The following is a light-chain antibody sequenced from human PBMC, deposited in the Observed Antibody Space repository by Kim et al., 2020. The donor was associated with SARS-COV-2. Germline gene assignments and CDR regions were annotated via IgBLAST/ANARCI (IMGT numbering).Light chain of an antibody. Sequence: ALDQTVRITCQGAGHRSYYASWYQQKPGQAPVLVIYGKNNRPSGIPGRFSGSSSGNTASLTITGAQAGDEADYYCNSRDSSGNHVVFGGGTKLTVL. CDR2: GKN. V-gene: IGLV3-19*01. CDR3: NSRDSSGNHVV. CDR1: GHRSYY. J-gene: IGLJ2*01.